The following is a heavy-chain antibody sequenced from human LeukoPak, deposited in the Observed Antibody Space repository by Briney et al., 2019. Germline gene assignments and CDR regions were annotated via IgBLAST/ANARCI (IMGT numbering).Heavy chain of an antibody. D-gene: IGHD3-22*01. CDR1: GGSISSSSYY. Sequence: SEILSLTCTVSGGSISSSSYYWGWIRQPPGKGLEWIGSIYYSGSTYYNPSLKSRVTISVDTSKNQFSLRLSSVTAADTAVYYCASGDSSGYYYKGVGAFDIWGQGTMVTVSS. J-gene: IGHJ3*02. V-gene: IGHV4-39*07. CDR3: ASGDSSGYYYKGVGAFDI. CDR2: IYYSGST.